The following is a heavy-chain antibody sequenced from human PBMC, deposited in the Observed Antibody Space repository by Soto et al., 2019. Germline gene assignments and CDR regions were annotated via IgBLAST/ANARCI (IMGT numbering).Heavy chain of an antibody. V-gene: IGHV1-18*01. J-gene: IGHJ6*02. CDR3: AREATMVRGVIITSDYYYGMDV. D-gene: IGHD3-10*01. CDR1: GYTFTSYG. Sequence: ASVKVSCKASGYTFTSYGISWVRQAPGQGLEWMGWISAYNGNTNYAQKLQGRVTMTTDTSTSTAYMELRSLRSDDTAVYYCAREATMVRGVIITSDYYYGMDVWGQGTTVTVSS. CDR2: ISAYNGNT.